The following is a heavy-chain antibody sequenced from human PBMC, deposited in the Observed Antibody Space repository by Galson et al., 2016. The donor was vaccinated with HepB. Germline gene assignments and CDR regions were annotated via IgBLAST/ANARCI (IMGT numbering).Heavy chain of an antibody. J-gene: IGHJ4*02. CDR2: IKSKSDNGTA. V-gene: IGHV3-15*01. CDR3: NTRVVMVARVTPNDF. Sequence: SLRLSCAVSGFSLSNAWMTWIRQAPGKGLEWVGRIKSKSDNGTADYAAPVKDRFTISRDDSKNAVYLQMNSLKGDDTGVYYCNTRVVMVARVTPNDFWGQGTLVTVSS. D-gene: IGHD2-21*01. CDR1: GFSLSNAW.